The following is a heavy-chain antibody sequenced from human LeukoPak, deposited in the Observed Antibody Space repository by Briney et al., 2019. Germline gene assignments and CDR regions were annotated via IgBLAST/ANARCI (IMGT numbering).Heavy chain of an antibody. CDR2: MNPNSGNT. D-gene: IGHD4-23*01. V-gene: IGHV1-8*03. J-gene: IGHJ4*02. Sequence: ASVKVSCKASGYTFTSYDINWVRQATGQGLEWMGWMNPNSGNTGYAQKFQGRVTITRNTSISTAYMELSSLRSDDTAVYYCARHYGGRPDDPHYWGQGTLVTVSS. CDR3: ARHYGGRPDDPHY. CDR1: GYTFTSYD.